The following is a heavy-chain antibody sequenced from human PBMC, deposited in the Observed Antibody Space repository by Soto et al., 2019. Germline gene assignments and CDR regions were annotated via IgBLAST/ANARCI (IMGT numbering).Heavy chain of an antibody. CDR3: AKDRSSSWSLDY. CDR1: GFTFNSYW. J-gene: IGHJ4*02. V-gene: IGHV3-7*01. Sequence: GGSLRLSCAASGFTFNSYWMSWVRQAPGKGLEWVANIKQDASEKYYVDSVKGRFTISRDDSKNTLYLQMNSLRVEDTAVYYCAKDRSSSWSLDYWGQGTQVTVSS. CDR2: IKQDASEK. D-gene: IGHD6-13*01.